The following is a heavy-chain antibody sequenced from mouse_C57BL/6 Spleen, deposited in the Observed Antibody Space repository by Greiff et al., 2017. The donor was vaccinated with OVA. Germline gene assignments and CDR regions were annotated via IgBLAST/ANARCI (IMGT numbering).Heavy chain of an antibody. D-gene: IGHD6-1*01. V-gene: IGHV1-42*01. J-gene: IGHJ3*01. CDR1: GYSFTGYY. CDR3: ARAGWFAY. Sequence: EVKLMESGPELVKPGASVKISCKASGYSFTGYYMNWVKQSPEKSLEWIGEINPSTGGTTYNQKFKAKATLTVDKSSSTAYMQLKSLTSEDSAVYYCARAGWFAYWGQGTLVTVSA. CDR2: INPSTGGT.